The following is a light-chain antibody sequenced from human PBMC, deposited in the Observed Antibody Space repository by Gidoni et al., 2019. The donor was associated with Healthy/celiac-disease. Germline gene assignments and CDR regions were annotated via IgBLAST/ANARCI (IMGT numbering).Light chain of an antibody. Sequence: DHQITQSPSSVSASVGDGVTITCRASQDISSWLAWYQQKPGKAPKLLIYAASRLPSGLPSRFSGSGSGTDFTLTSSSLQPEDFATYYCQQANSFPFTFGPGTKVDIK. CDR2: AAS. CDR3: QQANSFPFT. V-gene: IGKV1-12*02. J-gene: IGKJ3*01. CDR1: QDISSW.